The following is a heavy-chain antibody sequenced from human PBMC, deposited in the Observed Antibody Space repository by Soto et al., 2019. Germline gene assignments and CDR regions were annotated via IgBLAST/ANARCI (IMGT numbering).Heavy chain of an antibody. CDR3: ARVSRRGGGNSAYFYGMDV. J-gene: IGHJ6*02. V-gene: IGHV1-8*01. D-gene: IGHD2-21*02. Sequence: ASVKVSCKASGYTFTSYDINWVRQATGQGLEWMGWMNPNSANTGYAQKFQGRVTMTRNTSISTAYMERSSLRSEDTAVYYCARVSRRGGGNSAYFYGMDVWGQGTTVTVSS. CDR1: GYTFTSYD. CDR2: MNPNSANT.